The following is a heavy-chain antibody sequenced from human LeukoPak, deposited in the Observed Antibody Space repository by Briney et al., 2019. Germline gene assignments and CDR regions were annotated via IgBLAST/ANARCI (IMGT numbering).Heavy chain of an antibody. Sequence: GGSLRLSCTASGFTFSSYGMHWVRQAPGKGLEWVAFIRYDGSNKYYADSVKGRFTISRDNSKNTLYLQMNSLRAEDTALYYCARGGATRAPLDYWGQGTLVTVSS. J-gene: IGHJ4*02. CDR3: ARGGATRAPLDY. CDR2: IRYDGSNK. CDR1: GFTFSSYG. D-gene: IGHD1-26*01. V-gene: IGHV3-30*02.